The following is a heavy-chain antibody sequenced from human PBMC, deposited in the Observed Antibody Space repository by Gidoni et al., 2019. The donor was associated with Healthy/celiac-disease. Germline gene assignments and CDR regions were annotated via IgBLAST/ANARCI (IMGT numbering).Heavy chain of an antibody. CDR3: ARPKGRDFWSGEGWFDP. J-gene: IGHJ5*02. V-gene: IGHV4-39*01. CDR2: IYYSGST. Sequence: SYYWGWIRQPPGKGLEWIGSIYYSGSTYYNPSLKSRVTISVDPSKNQFSLKLSSVTAADTAVYYCARPKGRDFWSGEGWFDPWGQGTLVTVSS. D-gene: IGHD3-3*01. CDR1: SYY.